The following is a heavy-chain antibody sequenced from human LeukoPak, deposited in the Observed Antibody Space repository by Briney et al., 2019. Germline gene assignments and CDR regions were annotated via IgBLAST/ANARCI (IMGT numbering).Heavy chain of an antibody. CDR3: AKDAYYDSSGYYKYGMDV. D-gene: IGHD3-22*01. CDR2: ISWNSGSI. CDR1: GFTFDDYA. V-gene: IGHV3-9*01. J-gene: IGHJ6*02. Sequence: SLRLSCAASGFTFDDYAMHWVRQAPGKGLEWVSGISWNSGSIGYADSVKGRFTISRDNAKNSLYLQMNSLRPEDTALYYCAKDAYYDSSGYYKYGMDVWGQGTTVTVSS.